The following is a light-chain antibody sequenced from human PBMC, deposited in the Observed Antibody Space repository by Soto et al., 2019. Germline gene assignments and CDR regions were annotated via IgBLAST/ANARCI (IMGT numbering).Light chain of an antibody. Sequence: IVLTQSPGTLSLSPGERATLSCRASQSVSSNYLAWYQQKPGQAPRLLIYAASSRATGIPDRFSGSGSGTDFTLTISRLEPSDFAVYYCQQSYDSPTWTFGQGTKVEI. CDR3: QQSYDSPTWT. CDR2: AAS. CDR1: QSVSSNY. V-gene: IGKV3-20*01. J-gene: IGKJ1*01.